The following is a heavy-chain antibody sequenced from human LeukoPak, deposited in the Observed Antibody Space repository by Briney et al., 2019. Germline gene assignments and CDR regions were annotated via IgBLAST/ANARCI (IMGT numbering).Heavy chain of an antibody. J-gene: IGHJ4*02. CDR2: INHSGST. CDR1: GGSFSGDY. CDR3: ASLTSWYPDY. D-gene: IGHD6-13*01. Sequence: PSETLSLTCAVYGGSFSGDYWSWIRQPPGKGLEWIGEINHSGSTNYNPSLKSRVTISVDTSKNQFSLKLSSVTAADTAVYYCASLTSWYPDYWGQGTLVTVSS. V-gene: IGHV4-34*01.